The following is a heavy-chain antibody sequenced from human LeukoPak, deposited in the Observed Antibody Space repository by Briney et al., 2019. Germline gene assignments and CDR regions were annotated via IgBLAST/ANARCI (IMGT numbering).Heavy chain of an antibody. D-gene: IGHD3-22*01. CDR2: IYHSGST. V-gene: IGHV4-38-2*01. CDR1: GYSTSSGYY. CDR3: ARAPRAYYDSSGYHGWFDP. Sequence: SETLSLTCAVSGYSTSSGYYWGWIRQPPGKGLEWIGSIYHSGSTYYNPSLKSRVTISVDTSKNHFSLKLTSVTAADTAVYYCARAPRAYYDSSGYHGWFDPWGQGTLVTVSS. J-gene: IGHJ5*02.